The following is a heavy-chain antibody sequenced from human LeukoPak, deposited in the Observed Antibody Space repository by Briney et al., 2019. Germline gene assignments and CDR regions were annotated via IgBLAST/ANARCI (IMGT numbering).Heavy chain of an antibody. V-gene: IGHV1-18*01. CDR1: GYTFTSYG. CDR2: ISAYNGNT. CDR3: ASTIWGYDVAATDYYFDY. D-gene: IGHD2-15*01. J-gene: IGHJ4*02. Sequence: ASVRVSRKASGYTFTSYGISWVRQAPGQGLEWMGWISAYNGNTNYAQKLQGRVTMTTDTSTSTAYMELRSLRSDDTAVYYCASTIWGYDVAATDYYFDYWGQGTLVTVSS.